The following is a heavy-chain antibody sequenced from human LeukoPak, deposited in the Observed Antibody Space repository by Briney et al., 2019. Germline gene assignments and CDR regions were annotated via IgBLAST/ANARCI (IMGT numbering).Heavy chain of an antibody. D-gene: IGHD6-13*01. Sequence: GGSLRLSGAASDFTLSDYYMTWIRQAPGKGLEWLSYISDSGSDMYSADSVKGRFTISRDNAKNSLYLQMNSLRAEDTAVYYCARSYRATAGIVDVWGQGTTVTVSS. CDR3: ARSYRATAGIVDV. CDR1: DFTLSDYY. J-gene: IGHJ6*02. CDR2: ISDSGSDM. V-gene: IGHV3-11*01.